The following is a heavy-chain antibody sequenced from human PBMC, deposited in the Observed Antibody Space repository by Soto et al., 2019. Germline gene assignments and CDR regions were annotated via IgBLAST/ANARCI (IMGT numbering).Heavy chain of an antibody. CDR1: GFTFSSYA. J-gene: IGHJ4*02. Sequence: PGGSLRLSCAASGFTFSSYAMHWVRQAPGKGLEWVAVISYDGSNKYYADSVKGRFTISRDNSNNTLYLQMNSPRAEDTAVYYCARDASIAAAGNPDWGQETLVTVAS. V-gene: IGHV3-30-3*01. CDR2: ISYDGSNK. D-gene: IGHD6-13*01. CDR3: ARDASIAAAGNPD.